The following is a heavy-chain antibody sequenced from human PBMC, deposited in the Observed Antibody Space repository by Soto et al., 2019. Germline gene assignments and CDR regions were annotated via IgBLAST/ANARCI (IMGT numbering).Heavy chain of an antibody. CDR3: ATHPRATITYYYGMDV. V-gene: IGHV1-69*12. Sequence: QVQLVQSGAEVKKPGSSVRVSCKASGGTFSSYAISWVRQAPGQGLEWMGGIIPIFGTADYAQKFQGRVTITADEPTSTAYMERSSLRSEDTAVYYCATHPRATITYYYGMDVWGQGTTVTVSS. J-gene: IGHJ6*02. CDR1: GGTFSSYA. D-gene: IGHD5-12*01. CDR2: IIPIFGTA.